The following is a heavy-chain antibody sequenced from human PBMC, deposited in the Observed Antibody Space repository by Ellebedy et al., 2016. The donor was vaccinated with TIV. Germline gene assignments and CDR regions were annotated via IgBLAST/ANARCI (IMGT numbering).Heavy chain of an antibody. CDR3: ARDPPGPLGMDV. CDR1: GFSSGSYW. Sequence: GGSLRLSCAASGFSSGSYWMSWVRQAPEKGLEWVATIKQDGSAKFYVDSVKGRFTISRDNAKNSLYLQMSSLRTEDTAVYYCARDPPGPLGMDVWGQGTTVTVSS. CDR2: IKQDGSAK. V-gene: IGHV3-7*03. J-gene: IGHJ6*02.